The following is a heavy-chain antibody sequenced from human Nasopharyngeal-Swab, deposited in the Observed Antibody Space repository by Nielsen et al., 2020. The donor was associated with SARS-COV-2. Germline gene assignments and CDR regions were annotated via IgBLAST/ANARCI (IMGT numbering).Heavy chain of an antibody. J-gene: IGHJ3*02. CDR3: ARGRVDLWFGEFDYAFDI. D-gene: IGHD3-10*01. CDR2: IYTSGST. CDR1: GGSFSGYY. V-gene: IGHV4-59*10. Sequence: SETLSLTCAVYGGSFSGYYWSWIRQPAGKGLEWIGRIYTSGSTNYNPSLKSRVTISVDTSKNQFSLKLSSVTAADTAVYYCARGRVDLWFGEFDYAFDIWGQGTMVTVSS.